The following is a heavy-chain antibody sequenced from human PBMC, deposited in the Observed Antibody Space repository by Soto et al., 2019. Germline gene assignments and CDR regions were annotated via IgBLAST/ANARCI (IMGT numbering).Heavy chain of an antibody. D-gene: IGHD4-17*01. CDR2: IYYSGST. Sequence: QLQLQESGPGLVKPSETLSLTCTVSGGSISSSSYYWGWIRQPPGKGLEWIGSIYYSGSTYYNPSLKSRVTISVDTSKNQFSLKLSSVTAADTAMYYCARQDYGDYVGDYGMDVWGQGTTVTVSS. CDR3: ARQDYGDYVGDYGMDV. CDR1: GGSISSSSYY. J-gene: IGHJ6*02. V-gene: IGHV4-39*01.